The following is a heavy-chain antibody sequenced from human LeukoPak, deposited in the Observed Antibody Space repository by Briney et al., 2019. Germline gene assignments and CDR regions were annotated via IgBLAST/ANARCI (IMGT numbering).Heavy chain of an antibody. J-gene: IGHJ4*02. V-gene: IGHV5-51*01. CDR1: GYSFTSYW. Sequence: GESLKISCKGSGYSFTSYWIGWVRQMPGKGLEWMGIIHPGDSGTRYSPSFQGQVTISADKSISTAYLQWSSLKASDTAMYYCARTNYYDTSGYYGDYWGQGTLVTVSS. CDR3: ARTNYYDTSGYYGDY. CDR2: IHPGDSGT. D-gene: IGHD3-22*01.